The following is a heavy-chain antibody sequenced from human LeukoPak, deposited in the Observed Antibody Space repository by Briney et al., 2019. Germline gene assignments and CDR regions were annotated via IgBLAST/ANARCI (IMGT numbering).Heavy chain of an antibody. CDR1: GDSMSSYY. D-gene: IGHD6-19*01. CDR2: ISYSGST. CDR3: ARVGYSSGWYYYYYMDV. V-gene: IGHV4-59*01. J-gene: IGHJ6*03. Sequence: SETLSLTCTVSGDSMSSYYWSWIRQPPGKGLEWIAYISYSGSTKYNPSLQNRVTISIDTSKDQFSLKLSTVTAADTAVYYCARVGYSSGWYYYYYMDVWGKGTTVTISS.